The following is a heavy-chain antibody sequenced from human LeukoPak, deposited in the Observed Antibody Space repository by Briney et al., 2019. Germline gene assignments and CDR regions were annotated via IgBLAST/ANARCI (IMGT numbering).Heavy chain of an antibody. CDR1: GGSFSGYY. CDR2: INHSGST. Sequence: SETLSLTCAVYGGSFSGYYWSWIRQPPGKGLEWIGEINHSGSTNYNPSPKSRVTTSVDTSKNQFSLKLSSVTAADTAVYYCARGSVRFVKNWFDPWGQGTLVTVSS. V-gene: IGHV4-34*01. D-gene: IGHD3-3*01. CDR3: ARGSVRFVKNWFDP. J-gene: IGHJ5*02.